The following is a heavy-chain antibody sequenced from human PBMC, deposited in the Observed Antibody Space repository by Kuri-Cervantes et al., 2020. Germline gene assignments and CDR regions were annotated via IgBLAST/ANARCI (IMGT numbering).Heavy chain of an antibody. CDR2: IYYSGST. V-gene: IGHV4-31*02. CDR3: ARGRANDP. J-gene: IGHJ5*02. D-gene: IGHD3-10*01. Sequence: SCTVSGGSISSGGYYWSWIRQHPGKGLEWIRYIYYSGSTNYNPSLKSRVTISVDTSKNQFSLKLSSVTAADTAVYYCARGRANDPWGQGTLVTVSS. CDR1: GGSISSGGYY.